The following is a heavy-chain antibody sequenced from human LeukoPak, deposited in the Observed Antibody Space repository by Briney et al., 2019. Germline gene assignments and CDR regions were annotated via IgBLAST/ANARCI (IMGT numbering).Heavy chain of an antibody. V-gene: IGHV3-21*04. J-gene: IGHJ4*02. CDR3: ARESVGYFDY. Sequence: GGSLRLSCAASGFTFSSYSMNWVRQAPGKGLEWVSSISSSSSYIYYADSVKGRFTISRDNSKNTLYLQMNSLRAEDTAVYYCARESVGYFDYWGQGTLVTVSS. CDR1: GFTFSSYS. CDR2: ISSSSSYI.